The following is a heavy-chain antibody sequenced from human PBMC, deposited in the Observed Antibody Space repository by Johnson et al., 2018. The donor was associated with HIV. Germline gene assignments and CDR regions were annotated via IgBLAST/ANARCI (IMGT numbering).Heavy chain of an antibody. CDR1: GFTFSSYA. CDR3: ARGGYCTGGVCLGDAFDI. D-gene: IGHD2-8*02. V-gene: IGHV3-30-3*01. J-gene: IGHJ3*02. CDR2: ISYDGSNK. Sequence: VQLVESGGGVVQPGRSLRLSCAASGFTFSSYAMHWVRQAPGKGLAWVAVISYDGSNKYYADSVKGRFTISRDNSKTTLYLHMNSLRAEDTALYYCARGGYCTGGVCLGDAFDIWGQGTMVTVSS.